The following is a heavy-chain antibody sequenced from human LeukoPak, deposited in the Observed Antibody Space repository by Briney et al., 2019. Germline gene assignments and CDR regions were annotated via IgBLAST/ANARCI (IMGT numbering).Heavy chain of an antibody. CDR2: LSGSGTNT. Sequence: PGGSLRLSCAASGFTFSSYAVGWVRQAPGKGLDWVSALSGSGTNTYYADSVKGRSTISRDDSKNTLYLQMNSLRAEDTAIYYCAKDVSMIVVGFFDYWGQGTLVTV. CDR3: AKDVSMIVVGFFDY. CDR1: GFTFSSYA. D-gene: IGHD3-22*01. J-gene: IGHJ4*02. V-gene: IGHV3-23*01.